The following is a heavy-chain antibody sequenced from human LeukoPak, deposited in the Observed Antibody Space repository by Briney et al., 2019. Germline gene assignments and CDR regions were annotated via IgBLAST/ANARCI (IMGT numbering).Heavy chain of an antibody. J-gene: IGHJ4*02. D-gene: IGHD4-17*01. CDR3: ASLGDYNY. V-gene: IGHV3-21*01. CDR2: ISSSTSYK. Sequence: GGSLRLSCAASGFTFSNYNMNWVRQAPGKGLEWVSSISSSTSYKNYADSVKGRFTISRDNAKNSLYLQMNSLRAEDTAVYYCASLGDYNYWGQGTLVTVSS. CDR1: GFTFSNYN.